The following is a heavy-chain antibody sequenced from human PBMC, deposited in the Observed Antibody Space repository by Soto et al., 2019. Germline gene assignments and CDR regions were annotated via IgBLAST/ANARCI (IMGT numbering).Heavy chain of an antibody. CDR3: ARSTMIDPARRLDY. D-gene: IGHD3-22*01. CDR2: IYHSGST. CDR1: GGAGSSKDG. J-gene: IGHJ4*02. Sequence: QVQLQESGPGLVKPSGTLSLICAVSGGAGSSKDGWTWIRQPPGKGLECIGEIYHSGSTNYNPSLNSRATMSVDTSKNQFSPTLNSVTAADTAVFYCARSTMIDPARRLDYWGQGTLVTVSS. V-gene: IGHV4-4*02.